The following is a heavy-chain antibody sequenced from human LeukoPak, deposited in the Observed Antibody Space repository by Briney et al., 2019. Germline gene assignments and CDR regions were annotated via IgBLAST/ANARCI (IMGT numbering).Heavy chain of an antibody. V-gene: IGHV1-46*01. J-gene: IGHJ4*02. D-gene: IGHD4-17*01. Sequence: GASVKVSCKASGYTFTTYYMRWVRQAPGQGLEWMGIINPSGGGTNYAQEFQGRVIMTRDTSTSTVYMDLNNLRSDDTAVYYCARGNPTNYGAYLYYFDYWGQGTLVTVSS. CDR2: INPSGGGT. CDR3: ARGNPTNYGAYLYYFDY. CDR1: GYTFTTYY.